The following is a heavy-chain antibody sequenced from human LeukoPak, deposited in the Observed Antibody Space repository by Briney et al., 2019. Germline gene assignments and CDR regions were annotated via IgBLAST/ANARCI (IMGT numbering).Heavy chain of an antibody. J-gene: IGHJ4*02. CDR2: IYTSGST. CDR3: ARLAGGAAGIV. V-gene: IGHV4-4*09. CDR1: GGSISSYY. Sequence: PSETLSLTCTVSGGSISSYYWGWIRQPPGKGLEWIGYIYTSGSTNYNPSLKSRVTISVDTSKNQFSLKLSSVTAADTAVYYCARLAGGAAGIVWGQGTLVTVSS. D-gene: IGHD6-13*01.